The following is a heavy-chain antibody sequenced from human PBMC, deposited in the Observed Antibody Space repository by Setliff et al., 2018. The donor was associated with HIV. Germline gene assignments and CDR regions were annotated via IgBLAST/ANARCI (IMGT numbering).Heavy chain of an antibody. CDR1: GYTFTTYG. Sequence: ASVKVSCKAPGYTFTTYGITWVRQAPGQGLEWMGWISTYSGNTNYAQKFQGRVIITTVTSISTAYMELSSLRSEDTAVYYCARVGFSSRHTGDFFDSWGQGTLVTVSS. CDR3: ARVGFSSRHTGDFFDS. D-gene: IGHD5-18*01. V-gene: IGHV1-18*01. J-gene: IGHJ4*02. CDR2: ISTYSGNT.